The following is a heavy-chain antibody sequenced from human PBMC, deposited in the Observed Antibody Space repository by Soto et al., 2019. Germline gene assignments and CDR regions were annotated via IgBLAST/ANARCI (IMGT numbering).Heavy chain of an antibody. D-gene: IGHD2-8*01. V-gene: IGHV3-74*01. Sequence: EVQLVESGGDLVQPGGSLRLSCAASGFTLSDYWMHWVRQVPGTGLVWVSRISNDGSGTSYADFVKGRFTISKDDAKYTVYLQMNNLCAEDTALYYCATLQLAGNGYWGQGTLVTVSS. CDR2: ISNDGSGT. J-gene: IGHJ4*02. CDR3: ATLQLAGNGY. CDR1: GFTLSDYW.